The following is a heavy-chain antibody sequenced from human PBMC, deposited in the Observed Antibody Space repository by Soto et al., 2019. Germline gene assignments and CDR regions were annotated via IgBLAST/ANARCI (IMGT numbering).Heavy chain of an antibody. V-gene: IGHV4-39*01. D-gene: IGHD2-8*01. J-gene: IGHJ6*02. CDR1: GGSISSSSYH. CDR3: ARHEGDCTNGVCYYYYYYYGMDV. Sequence: SETLSLTCTVSGGSISSSSYHWGWIRQPPGKGLEWIGSIYYSGSTYYNPSLKSRVTISVDTSKNQFSLKLSSVTAADTAVYYCARHEGDCTNGVCYYYYYYYGMDVWGQGTTVTVSS. CDR2: IYYSGST.